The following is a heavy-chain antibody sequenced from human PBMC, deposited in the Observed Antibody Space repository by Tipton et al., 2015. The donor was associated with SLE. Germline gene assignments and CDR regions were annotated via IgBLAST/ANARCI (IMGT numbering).Heavy chain of an antibody. V-gene: IGHV4-31*03. CDR3: ARLDLGETYYYYYYMDV. D-gene: IGHD3-10*01. CDR1: GGSISSGGYY. Sequence: TLSLTCTVSGGSISSGGYYWSWIRQHPGKGLEWIGYIYYSGSTYYNPSLKSRVTISVDTSKNQFSLKLSSVTAADTAVYYYARLDLGETYYYYYYMDVWGKGTTVTVSS. CDR2: IYYSGST. J-gene: IGHJ6*03.